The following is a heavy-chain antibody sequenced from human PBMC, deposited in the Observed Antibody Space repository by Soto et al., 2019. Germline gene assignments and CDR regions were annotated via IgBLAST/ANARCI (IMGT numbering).Heavy chain of an antibody. V-gene: IGHV4-34*01. J-gene: IGHJ4*02. CDR2: INHSGGT. Sequence: PSETLSLTCAVYGGSFSGYYWSWIRQPPGKGLEWIGEINHSGGTNYNPSLKSRVTISVDTSKNQFSLKLSSVTAADTAVYYCARGGRGSSWYSSYWGQGTLVTVSS. D-gene: IGHD6-13*01. CDR3: ARGGRGSSWYSSY. CDR1: GGSFSGYY.